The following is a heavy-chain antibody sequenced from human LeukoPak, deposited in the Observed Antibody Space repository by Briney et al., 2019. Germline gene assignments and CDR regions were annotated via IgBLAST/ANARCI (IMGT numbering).Heavy chain of an antibody. Sequence: ASVKVSCKVSGYTLTELSMHWVRQAPGKGLEWMGGFGPEDGETIYAQKFQGRVTMTEDTSTDTAYMELSSLRSEDTAVYYCARGYYGSSGHTWFDPWGQGTLVTVSS. V-gene: IGHV1-24*01. CDR3: ARGYYGSSGHTWFDP. CDR1: GYTLTELS. D-gene: IGHD3-22*01. J-gene: IGHJ5*02. CDR2: FGPEDGET.